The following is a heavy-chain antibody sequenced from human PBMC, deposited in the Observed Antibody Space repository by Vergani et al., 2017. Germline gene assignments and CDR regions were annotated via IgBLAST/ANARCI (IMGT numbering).Heavy chain of an antibody. Sequence: QVQLVQSGAEVKKPGASVKVSCKASGYTSTSYYIHWVRQAPGQGLEWMGIINPSGGSTSYAQKFQGRVTMTRDTSTGTVYMELSSLRSEDTAVYYCARVTDCSGGSCYRTPLDYWGQGTLVTVSS. CDR2: INPSGGST. CDR1: GYTSTSYY. V-gene: IGHV1-46*01. J-gene: IGHJ4*02. D-gene: IGHD2-15*01. CDR3: ARVTDCSGGSCYRTPLDY.